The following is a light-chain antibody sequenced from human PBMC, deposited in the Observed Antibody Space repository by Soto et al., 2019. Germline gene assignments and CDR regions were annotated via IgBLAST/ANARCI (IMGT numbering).Light chain of an antibody. CDR1: QSISTW. CDR2: KAI. V-gene: IGKV1-5*03. CDR3: QRYNDFQYV. Sequence: DIHMTQSPSTLSASVGDRVTITCRASQSISTWLAWYQQKPWKAPKLLIYKAINLQSGVPSRFSGSGSGTEFSLTISGLQPDDFATYYCQRYNDFQYVFGQGTKLEMK. J-gene: IGKJ2*01.